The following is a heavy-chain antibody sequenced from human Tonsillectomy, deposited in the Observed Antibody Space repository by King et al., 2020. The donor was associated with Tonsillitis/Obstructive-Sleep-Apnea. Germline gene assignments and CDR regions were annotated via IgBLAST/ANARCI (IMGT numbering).Heavy chain of an antibody. CDR3: AIVEMATEP. CDR1: GYSFTSYW. D-gene: IGHD5-24*01. V-gene: IGHV5-10-1*01. J-gene: IGHJ5*02. Sequence: VQLVESGAEVKKPGESLRISCKGSGYSFTSYWISWARQMPGKGLEWMGRIDSIDSYTNYSPSSQGDDTISADKYISTAYLQWSSLKASDTAMYYCAIVEMATEPWGQGTLVTVSS. CDR2: IDSIDSYT.